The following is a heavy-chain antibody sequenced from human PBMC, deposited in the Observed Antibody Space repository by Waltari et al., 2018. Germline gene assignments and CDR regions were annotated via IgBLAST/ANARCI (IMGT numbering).Heavy chain of an antibody. CDR3: ARGDNWNDRLDF. CDR1: GYTFITYD. CDR2: INPNTGAA. Sequence: QVQLVQSGAEVKTPGASVRVSCKASGYTFITYDINGVRQAPGQGLGWMGWINPNTGAARFAQNFQDRVTMTRSTSETTAYMEISDLTSHDTAVYYCARGDNWNDRLDFWGQGTKVTVSS. V-gene: IGHV1-8*01. J-gene: IGHJ3*01. D-gene: IGHD1-1*01.